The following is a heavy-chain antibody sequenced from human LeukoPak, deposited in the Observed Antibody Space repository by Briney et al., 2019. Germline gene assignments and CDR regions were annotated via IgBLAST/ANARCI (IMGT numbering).Heavy chain of an antibody. Sequence: GASVKVSCKASGGTFSSYAISWVRQAPGQGLEWMGGIIPIFGTANYAQKFQGRVTITADKSTSTAYMELSSLRSEDTAVYYCARGNGSSSWYDYYYYYMDVWGKGTTVTVSS. J-gene: IGHJ6*03. D-gene: IGHD6-13*01. CDR1: GGTFSSYA. CDR2: IIPIFGTA. CDR3: ARGNGSSSWYDYYYYYMDV. V-gene: IGHV1-69*06.